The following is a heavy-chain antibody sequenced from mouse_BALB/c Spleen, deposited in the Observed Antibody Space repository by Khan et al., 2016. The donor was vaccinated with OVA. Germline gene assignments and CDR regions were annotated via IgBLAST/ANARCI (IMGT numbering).Heavy chain of an antibody. Sequence: EVQLVESGPGLVKPSQSLSLTCTVTGYSITSDYAWNWIRQFPGNKLEWMGYISYSGSTNYNASLKSRISITRDTSKNQFFLQLNSVTTEDTATYYCARYGSRYNDAMDYWGQGTSVTVSS. CDR2: ISYSGST. D-gene: IGHD2-2*01. CDR3: ARYGSRYNDAMDY. CDR1: GYSITSDYA. J-gene: IGHJ4*01. V-gene: IGHV3-2*02.